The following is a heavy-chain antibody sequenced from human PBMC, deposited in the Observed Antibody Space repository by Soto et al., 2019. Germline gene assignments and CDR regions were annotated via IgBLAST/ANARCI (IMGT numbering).Heavy chain of an antibody. CDR2: ITDSGGNT. CDR3: ARVAYPVVLWFGEPQVQGWFDP. J-gene: IGHJ5*02. V-gene: IGHV3-23*01. CDR1: GFTFSSCS. D-gene: IGHD3-10*01. Sequence: PGGSLRLSCAASGFTFSSCSMSWVRQAPGKGLEWVSSITDSGGNTHYADSVKGRFTISRVNAKNALYLQMNTLRAEDTAVYYCARVAYPVVLWFGEPQVQGWFDPWGQGTLVTVSS.